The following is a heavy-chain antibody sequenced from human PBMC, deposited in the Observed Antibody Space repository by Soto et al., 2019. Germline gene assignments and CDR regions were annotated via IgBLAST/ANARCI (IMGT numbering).Heavy chain of an antibody. CDR1: GFTFTSSS. V-gene: IGHV1-58*01. CDR2: IVVGSGNT. D-gene: IGHD6-13*01. Sequence: SVEVSCKASGFTFTSSSVQWVLQARGQRLEWIGWIVVGSGNTNYAQKFQERVTITRDMSTSTAYMELSSLRSEDTVVYYCAAAAPIAAAGPDSYYYYGMDVWGQGTTVTVS. J-gene: IGHJ6*02. CDR3: AAAAPIAAAGPDSYYYYGMDV.